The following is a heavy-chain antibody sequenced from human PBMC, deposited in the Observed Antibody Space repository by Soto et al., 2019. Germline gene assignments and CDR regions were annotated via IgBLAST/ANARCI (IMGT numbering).Heavy chain of an antibody. V-gene: IGHV3-23*01. CDR2: IAGIGLNT. D-gene: IGHD3-22*01. CDR3: VKDARIYFDGAGSHGAFDS. J-gene: IGHJ4*02. Sequence: EVQLLESGGALVQPGGSLRLSCEASGFSFSSFAMSWVRQAPGKGLEWVSAIAGIGLNTYYADSVRGRFTISRENSKSTLFLEMSSLRVEDTAVYYCVKDARIYFDGAGSHGAFDSWGQGSLVTVSS. CDR1: GFSFSSFA.